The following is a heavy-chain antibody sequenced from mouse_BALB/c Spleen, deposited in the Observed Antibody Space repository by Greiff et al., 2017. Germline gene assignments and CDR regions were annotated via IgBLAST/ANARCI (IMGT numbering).Heavy chain of an antibody. CDR2: ISSGSSTI. CDR3: ARGYYYGPDY. J-gene: IGHJ2*01. Sequence: DVHLVESGGGLVQPGGSRKLSCAASGFTFSSFGMHWVRQAPEKGLEWVAYISSGSSTIYYADTVKGRFTISRDNPKNTLFLQMTSLRSEDTAMYYCARGYYYGPDYWGQGTTLTVSS. V-gene: IGHV5-17*02. D-gene: IGHD1-1*01. CDR1: GFTFSSFG.